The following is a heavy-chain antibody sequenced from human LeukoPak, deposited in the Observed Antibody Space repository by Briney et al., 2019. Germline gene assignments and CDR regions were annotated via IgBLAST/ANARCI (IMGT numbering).Heavy chain of an antibody. CDR3: AKGRAYGDY. V-gene: IGHV3-7*01. D-gene: IGHD4-17*01. CDR2: INQDGREE. J-gene: IGHJ4*02. CDR1: GFTFSSYW. Sequence: GGSLRLSCAVSGFTFSSYWMTWVRQVPGKGLQWVANINQDGREEYYMDSMKGRINISRDNTENSVFLQLTRLRPEDTGIYFCAKGRAYGDYWGQGTLVAVSS.